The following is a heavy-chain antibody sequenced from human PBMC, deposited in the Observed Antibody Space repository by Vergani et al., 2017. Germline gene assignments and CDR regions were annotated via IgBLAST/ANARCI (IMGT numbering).Heavy chain of an antibody. D-gene: IGHD6-6*01. V-gene: IGHV3-30*02. CDR2: IRYDGSNK. Sequence: QVQLVESGGGVVQPGGSLRLSCAASGFTFSSYGMHWVRLAPGKGLEWVAFIRYDGSNKYYADSVKGRFTISRDNSKNTLYLQMNSLRAEDTAVYYCARGGSSSPYYYYYMDVWGKGTTVTGSS. CDR3: ARGGSSSPYYYYYMDV. J-gene: IGHJ6*03. CDR1: GFTFSSYG.